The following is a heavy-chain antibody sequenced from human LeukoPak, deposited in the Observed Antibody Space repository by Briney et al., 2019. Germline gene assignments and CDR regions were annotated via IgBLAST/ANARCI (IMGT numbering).Heavy chain of an antibody. Sequence: SVKVSCKASGGTFSSYAISWVRQAPGQGLGWMGGIIPIFGTANYAQKFQGRVTITTDESTSTAYMELSSLRSEDTAVYYCARERGPHYYDSSGYRFDIWGQGTVVTVSS. CDR1: GGTFSSYA. CDR3: ARERGPHYYDSSGYRFDI. V-gene: IGHV1-69*05. D-gene: IGHD3-22*01. CDR2: IIPIFGTA. J-gene: IGHJ3*02.